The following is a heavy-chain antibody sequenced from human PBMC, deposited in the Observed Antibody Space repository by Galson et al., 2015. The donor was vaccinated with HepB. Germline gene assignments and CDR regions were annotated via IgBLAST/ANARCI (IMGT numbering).Heavy chain of an antibody. CDR2: ISYDGSNK. J-gene: IGHJ4*02. Sequence: SLRLSCAASGFTFSSYAMHWVRQAPGKGLEWVAVISYDGSNKYYADSVKGRFTISRDNAKNSLYLQMNSLRAEDTALYYCAKDFVRAVAGSSFDYWGQGALVTVSS. V-gene: IGHV3-30-3*01. CDR3: AKDFVRAVAGSSFDY. CDR1: GFTFSSYA. D-gene: IGHD6-19*01.